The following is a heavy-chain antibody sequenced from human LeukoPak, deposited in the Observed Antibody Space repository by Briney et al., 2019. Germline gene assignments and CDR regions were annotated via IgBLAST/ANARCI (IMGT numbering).Heavy chain of an antibody. CDR2: IICDGSNK. V-gene: IGHV3-74*01. CDR1: GFTFSSNW. CDR3: ASDSVPYCSGVGCSVDV. Sequence: PGGSLRLSCAASGFTFSSNWMQWVRQAPGKGLVWVSRIICDGSNKNYADSVKGRFTISRDNAKNTLYLQMNRLRVEDTAVYYCASDSVPYCSGVGCSVDVWGQGTTVTVAS. J-gene: IGHJ6*02. D-gene: IGHD2-15*01.